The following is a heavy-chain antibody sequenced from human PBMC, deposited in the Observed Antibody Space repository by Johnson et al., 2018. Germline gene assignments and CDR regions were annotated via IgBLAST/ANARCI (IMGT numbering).Heavy chain of an antibody. CDR2: ISSSSSYI. CDR1: GFTFSSYS. Sequence: EVQLVESGGGLVKPGGSLRLSCAASGFTFSSYSMNWVRQAPGKGLEWVSSISSSSSYIYYADSVKGRFTISRDNAKNSLYLQMNSLRAEDTAVYYCAGEQLVTYHYYYMDVWGKGTTVTVSS. V-gene: IGHV3-21*01. J-gene: IGHJ6*03. D-gene: IGHD6-6*01. CDR3: AGEQLVTYHYYYMDV.